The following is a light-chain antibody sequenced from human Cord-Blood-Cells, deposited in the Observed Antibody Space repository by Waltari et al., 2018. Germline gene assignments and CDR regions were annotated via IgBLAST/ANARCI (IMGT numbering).Light chain of an antibody. V-gene: IGLV2-23*01. Sequence: QSALTQPASVSGSPGQSITISCTGTSSDLGSYNLVSWYQQHPGKAPKLMIYGGSKRPSGVSNRFSGSKSGNTASLTISGLQAEDEADYYCCSYAGSSTWVFGGGTKLTVL. CDR2: GGS. CDR3: CSYAGSSTWV. CDR1: SSDLGSYNL. J-gene: IGLJ3*02.